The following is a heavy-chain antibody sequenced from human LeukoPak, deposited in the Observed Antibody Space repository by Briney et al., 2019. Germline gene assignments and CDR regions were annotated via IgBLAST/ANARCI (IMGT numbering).Heavy chain of an antibody. J-gene: IGHJ4*02. CDR2: IKRKADGGTT. CDR3: TTCTGGSCYSDY. CDR1: GFTFSNAW. D-gene: IGHD2-15*01. Sequence: GGSLRLSCAASGFTFSNAWMNWVRQAPGKGLEWVGRIKRKADGGTTDYAAPVKGRFTISRDDSKNTLYLQMNSLKIEDTAVYYCTTCTGGSCYSDYWGQGTLVTVSS. V-gene: IGHV3-15*01.